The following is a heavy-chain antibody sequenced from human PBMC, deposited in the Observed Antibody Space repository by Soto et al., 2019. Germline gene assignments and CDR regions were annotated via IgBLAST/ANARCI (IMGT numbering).Heavy chain of an antibody. Sequence: GGSLRLSCAASGFTFSSYGMHWVRQAPGKGLEWVAVISYDGSNKYYADSVKGRFTISRDNSKNTLYLQMNSLRAEDTAVYYCAQVGTTDFDYWGQGTLVTVSS. J-gene: IGHJ4*02. V-gene: IGHV3-30*03. CDR1: GFTFSSYG. CDR3: AQVGTTDFDY. D-gene: IGHD1-7*01. CDR2: ISYDGSNK.